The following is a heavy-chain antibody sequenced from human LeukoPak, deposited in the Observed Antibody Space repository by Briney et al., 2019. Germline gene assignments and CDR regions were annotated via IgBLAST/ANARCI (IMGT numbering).Heavy chain of an antibody. CDR2: ISSSSSYI. D-gene: IGHD3-10*01. V-gene: IGHV3-21*01. J-gene: IGHJ4*02. CDR3: ARGEYYYGSGGLSGYFDY. CDR1: GFTFSSYS. Sequence: GGSLRLSCAASGFTFSSYSMNWVRQAPGKGLEWVSSISSSSSYIYYADSVKGRFTISRDNAKNSLYLQMNSLRAEDTAVYYCARGEYYYGSGGLSGYFDYWGQGTLVTVSS.